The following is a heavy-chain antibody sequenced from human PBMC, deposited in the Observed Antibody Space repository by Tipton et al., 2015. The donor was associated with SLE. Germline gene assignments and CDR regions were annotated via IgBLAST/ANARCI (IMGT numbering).Heavy chain of an antibody. CDR3: AKDQQIYYYGSAFGMDV. J-gene: IGHJ6*02. CDR1: GFTFSSYA. D-gene: IGHD3-10*01. CDR2: ISYDGTKK. V-gene: IGHV3-33*03. Sequence: SLRLSCAASGFTFSSYAMHWVRQAPGKGLEWVAVISYDGTKKYDVDSVKGRFTISRENSKNTLYLQMNSLRAEDTAVYYCAKDQQIYYYGSAFGMDVWGQGTTVTVSS.